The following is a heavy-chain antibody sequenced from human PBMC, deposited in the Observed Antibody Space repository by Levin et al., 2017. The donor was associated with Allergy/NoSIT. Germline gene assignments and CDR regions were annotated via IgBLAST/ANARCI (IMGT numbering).Heavy chain of an antibody. D-gene: IGHD3-3*01. J-gene: IGHJ4*02. Sequence: LSLTCAASGFTFSSSSMNWVRQAPGKGLEWVSSISSSSSYIYYADSVKGRFTISRDNAKNSLYLQMNSLRAEDTAVYYCARDGLYYDFWSGYGGWGQGTLVTVSS. V-gene: IGHV3-21*01. CDR2: ISSSSSYI. CDR1: GFTFSSSS. CDR3: ARDGLYYDFWSGYGG.